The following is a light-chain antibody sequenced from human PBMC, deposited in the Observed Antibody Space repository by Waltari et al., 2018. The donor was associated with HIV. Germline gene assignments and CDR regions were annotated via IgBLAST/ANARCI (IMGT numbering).Light chain of an antibody. V-gene: IGKV4-1*01. CDR3: QQYYSSPLT. CDR2: WAS. J-gene: IGKJ3*01. Sequence: DIVITQSPDFLPVSLGERATINCKSSQSLLYRSNNKNYLAWYQQKPGQPPKLLLYWASTRESGVPDRVTGSGSGTDFNLTISGVQAGDVANYYCQQYYSSPLTFGPGTKV. CDR1: QSLLYRSNNKNY.